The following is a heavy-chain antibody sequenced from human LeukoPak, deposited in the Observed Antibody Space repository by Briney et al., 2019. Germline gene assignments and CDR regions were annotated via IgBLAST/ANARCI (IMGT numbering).Heavy chain of an antibody. V-gene: IGHV3-30*04. J-gene: IGHJ4*02. CDR2: ISYDGNEN. D-gene: IGHD6-19*01. CDR3: ARTAHTVAGIVY. Sequence: GGSLRLSCAASGFTFSSYSMHWVRQTPGKGLEWVAVISYDGNENYYADSVRGRFTISRDISKNTLYLQMNSLRAEDTAVYYCARTAHTVAGIVYWGRGTLVTVSS. CDR1: GFTFSSYS.